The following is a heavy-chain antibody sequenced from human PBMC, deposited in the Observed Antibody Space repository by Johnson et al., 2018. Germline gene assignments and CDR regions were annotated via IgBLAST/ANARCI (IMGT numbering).Heavy chain of an antibody. CDR3: ARDHEKRALRHAAEYFQH. CDR2: IWSDGSKK. J-gene: IGHJ1*01. V-gene: IGHV3-33*01. CDR1: GFTFSNFG. Sequence: QVQLVESGGGVVQPGKSLRLSCAASGFTFSNFGMHWVRQVPGKGLVWVATIWSDGSKKYYADSVGGQFTISRENSKNTLYPQMNSMRAEETAVYYCARDHEKRALRHAAEYFQHWGQGTLVIVSS.